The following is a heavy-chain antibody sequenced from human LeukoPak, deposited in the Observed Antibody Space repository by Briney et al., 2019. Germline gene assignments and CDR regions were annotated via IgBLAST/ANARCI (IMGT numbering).Heavy chain of an antibody. J-gene: IGHJ4*02. CDR1: GGSFSGYY. V-gene: IGHV4-34*01. CDR3: ARGINGNSYYFDY. D-gene: IGHD1-20*01. Sequence: PSETLSLTCAVYGGSFSGYYWSWIRQPPGKGLEWIGEINHSGSTNYNPSLKSRVTISVDTSKNQFSLKLSSVTAADTAVYYCARGINGNSYYFDYWGQGTLVTVSS. CDR2: INHSGST.